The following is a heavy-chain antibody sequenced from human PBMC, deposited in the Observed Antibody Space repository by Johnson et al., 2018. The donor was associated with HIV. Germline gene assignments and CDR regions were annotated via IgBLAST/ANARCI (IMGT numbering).Heavy chain of an antibody. CDR1: GFTFDDYA. CDR2: ISWNSGSI. CDR3: ARDLGSGYNDAFDI. Sequence: VQLVESGGGLVQPGRSLRLSCAASGFTFDDYAMHWVRQAPGKGLEWVSGISWNSGSIGYADSVKGRFTISRDNAKNSLYLQMNSLRAEDTALYYCARDLGSGYNDAFDIWGQGTMVTISS. V-gene: IGHV3-9*01. D-gene: IGHD3-22*01. J-gene: IGHJ3*02.